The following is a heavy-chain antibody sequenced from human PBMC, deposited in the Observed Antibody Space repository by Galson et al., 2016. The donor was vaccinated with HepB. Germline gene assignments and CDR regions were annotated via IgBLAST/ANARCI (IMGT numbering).Heavy chain of an antibody. CDR2: IFSGDAT. CDR3: EGYSDPFDI. CDR1: GFSVSGKY. D-gene: IGHD3-22*01. J-gene: IGHJ3*02. Sequence: SLRLSCAASGFSVSGKYMSWARQAPGKGLEWVSAIFSGDATYYRDSVKGRFTISRDTSKNTLSLQMNNLRAEDTAIYYCEGYSDPFDIWGQGTMAAVSS. V-gene: IGHV3-53*01.